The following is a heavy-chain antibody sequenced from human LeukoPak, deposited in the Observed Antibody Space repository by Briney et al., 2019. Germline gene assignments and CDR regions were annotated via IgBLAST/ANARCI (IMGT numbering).Heavy chain of an antibody. CDR1: GFTFSSYG. V-gene: IGHV3-30*02. CDR3: AKDRDSSGWYAIPSGY. CDR2: IRYDGSNK. D-gene: IGHD6-19*01. Sequence: GRSLRLSCAASGFTFSSYGMHWVRQAPGKGLEWVAFIRYDGSNKYYADSVKGRFTISRDNSKNTLYLQMNSLRAEDTAVYYCAKDRDSSGWYAIPSGYWGQGTLVTVSS. J-gene: IGHJ4*02.